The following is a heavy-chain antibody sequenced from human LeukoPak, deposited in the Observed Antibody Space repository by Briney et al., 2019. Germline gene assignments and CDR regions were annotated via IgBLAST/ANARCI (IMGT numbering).Heavy chain of an antibody. J-gene: IGHJ4*02. CDR2: IIPLFGTA. Sequence: SVKVSCKASGYTFSNYIIHWVRQAPGQGLEWMGGIIPLFGTANYAQKFQGRVTITADESTSTAYMELSSLRSEDTAVYYCARGGDSRGHNFDYWGQGTLVTVSS. V-gene: IGHV1-69*13. CDR1: GYTFSNYI. CDR3: ARGGDSRGHNFDY. D-gene: IGHD3-22*01.